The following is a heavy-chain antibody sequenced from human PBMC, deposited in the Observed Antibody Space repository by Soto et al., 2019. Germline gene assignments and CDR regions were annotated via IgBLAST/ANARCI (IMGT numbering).Heavy chain of an antibody. J-gene: IGHJ6*02. Sequence: QVQLVQSGAEVKKPGSSVKVSCKASGGTFSSYTISWVRQAPGQGLEWMGRIIPILGIANYAQKFQGRVTITADKSTSTAYMALSSLRSEDTAVYYCASPVGATPYGMDVWGQGTTVTVSS. CDR2: IIPILGIA. V-gene: IGHV1-69*02. D-gene: IGHD1-26*01. CDR3: ASPVGATPYGMDV. CDR1: GGTFSSYT.